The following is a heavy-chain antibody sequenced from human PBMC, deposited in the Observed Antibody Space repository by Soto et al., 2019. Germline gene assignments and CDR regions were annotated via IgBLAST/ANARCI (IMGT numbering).Heavy chain of an antibody. D-gene: IGHD4-17*01. V-gene: IGHV1-69*08. CDR3: TRDGAGEEDY. CDR2: IIPILDMT. Sequence: QVQLAQSGAEEKKPGSSVKVSCKVSGGTFSRYTISWVRQAPGQGLEWIGRIIPILDMTNYAQKLQGRISITADKSTSKAYMELRSLTSKDTGVYYCTRDGAGEEDYWGQGTLVTVSS. CDR1: GGTFSRYT. J-gene: IGHJ4*02.